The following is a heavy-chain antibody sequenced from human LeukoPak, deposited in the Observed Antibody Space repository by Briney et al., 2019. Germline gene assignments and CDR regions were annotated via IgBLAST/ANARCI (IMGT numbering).Heavy chain of an antibody. D-gene: IGHD6-13*01. Sequence: ASVKVSCKASGYTFTSYDINWVRQATGQGLEWMGWINPNSGGTNYAQKFQGRVTMTRDTSISTAYMELSRLRSDDTAVYYCASGAADDAFDIWGQGTMVTVSS. CDR2: INPNSGGT. CDR1: GYTFTSYD. J-gene: IGHJ3*02. V-gene: IGHV1-2*02. CDR3: ASGAADDAFDI.